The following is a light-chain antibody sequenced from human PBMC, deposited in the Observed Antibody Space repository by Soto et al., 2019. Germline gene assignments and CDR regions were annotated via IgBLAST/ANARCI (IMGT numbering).Light chain of an antibody. J-gene: IGKJ3*01. CDR3: QQYHNWPLT. Sequence: EVIMTQSPTTLSVSPGAKVTLSCRASQSVSSHLAWYQQRPGQPPRLVISGASSRATGIPARLSAGGSGTEFFLTIISLQSEDSAVYFCQQYHNWPLTFGPGTKVEFK. V-gene: IGKV3-15*01. CDR2: GAS. CDR1: QSVSSH.